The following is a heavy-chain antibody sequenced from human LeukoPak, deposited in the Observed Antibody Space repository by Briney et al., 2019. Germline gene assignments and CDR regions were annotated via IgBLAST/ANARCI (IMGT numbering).Heavy chain of an antibody. CDR3: ARRTSGAFDF. Sequence: GGSLRLSCAASGFTFRNYAMTWVRQAPGKGLEWVSSIPSSGDGTYYADSVKGRFTISRDNSKNMLYLQMNSLRAEDTAVYYCARRTSGAFDFWEQGTLVTVAS. V-gene: IGHV3-23*01. D-gene: IGHD5-12*01. CDR2: IPSSGDGT. CDR1: GFTFRNYA. J-gene: IGHJ4*02.